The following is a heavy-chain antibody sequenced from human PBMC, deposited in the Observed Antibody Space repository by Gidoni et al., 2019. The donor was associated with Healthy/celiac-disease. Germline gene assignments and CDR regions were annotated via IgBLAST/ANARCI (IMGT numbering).Heavy chain of an antibody. V-gene: IGHV3-33*01. J-gene: IGHJ6*02. CDR3: ARDLDGDYTPGYGMDV. CDR2: IWYDGSNK. CDR1: GFTFSSYG. Sequence: QVQLVESGGGVVQPGRSLRLSCAASGFTFSSYGMHWVRQAPGKGLEWVAVIWYDGSNKYDADSVKGRFTISRDNSKNTLYLQMNSLRAEDTAVYYCARDLDGDYTPGYGMDVWGQGTTVTVSS. D-gene: IGHD4-17*01.